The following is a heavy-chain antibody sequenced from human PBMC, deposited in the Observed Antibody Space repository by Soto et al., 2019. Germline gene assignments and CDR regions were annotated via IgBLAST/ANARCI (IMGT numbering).Heavy chain of an antibody. J-gene: IGHJ4*02. CDR2: VYYTGTT. CDR3: ARDLAAVPRAFDY. CDR1: GGSISSYF. D-gene: IGHD6-13*01. Sequence: PSENLSLTCTVSGGSISSYFYIWVRQPPGKGLEWIGSVYYTGTTDYNPSLKSRVTISVDTSKTQFSLNLRSVTAADTAVYYCARDLAAVPRAFDYWGRGTLVTVSS. V-gene: IGHV4-59*01.